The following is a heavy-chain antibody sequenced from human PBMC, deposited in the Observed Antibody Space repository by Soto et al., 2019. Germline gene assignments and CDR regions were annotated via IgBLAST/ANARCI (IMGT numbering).Heavy chain of an antibody. Sequence: ASVKGSCTASGYTFTSYGIHWVRQAPGQRLEWMGWINAANGDTKYSPKFQGRVTITRDTSASTAYMELSSLRSEDTAVYYCVRRHVAATGIDWLDLWGQGTLVTVYS. CDR3: VRRHVAATGIDWLDL. CDR2: INAANGDT. D-gene: IGHD6-13*01. J-gene: IGHJ5*02. CDR1: GYTFTSYG. V-gene: IGHV1-3*01.